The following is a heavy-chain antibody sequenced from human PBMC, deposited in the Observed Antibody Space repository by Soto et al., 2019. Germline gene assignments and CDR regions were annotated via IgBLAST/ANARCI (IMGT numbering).Heavy chain of an antibody. CDR2: ISYDGSNK. Sequence: GSLRLSCAASGFTFSSYGMHWVRQAPGKGLEWVAVISYDGSNKYYADSVKGRFTISRDNSKNTLYLQMNSLRAEDTAVYYCAKDLDTMVRGVSVGMDVWGQGTTVTVSS. CDR1: GFTFSSYG. V-gene: IGHV3-30*18. D-gene: IGHD3-10*01. J-gene: IGHJ6*02. CDR3: AKDLDTMVRGVSVGMDV.